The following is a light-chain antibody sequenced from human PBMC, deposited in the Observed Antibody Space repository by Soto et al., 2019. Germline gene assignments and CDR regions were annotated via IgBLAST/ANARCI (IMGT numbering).Light chain of an antibody. CDR1: QSVSSN. Sequence: EIVMTQSPATLSVSPGERATLSCRASQSVSSNFPWYQQKPGQASRLLVDGASTKATGIPARISGSGSGTELTLAISGLQSEDFAVFYFDPYNNWPSYTFGQGTKTEIK. J-gene: IGKJ2*01. CDR2: GAS. CDR3: DPYNNWPSYT. V-gene: IGKV3-15*01.